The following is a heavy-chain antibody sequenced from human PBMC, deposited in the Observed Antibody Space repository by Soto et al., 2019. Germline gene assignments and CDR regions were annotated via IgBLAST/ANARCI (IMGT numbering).Heavy chain of an antibody. J-gene: IGHJ1*01. CDR1: GFTFSNAS. V-gene: IGHV3-15*01. CDR2: IKSKTDGGTT. Sequence: EVQLVESGGGLVKPGGSLRLSCAASGFTFSNASMSWVRQAPGKGLEWVGRIKSKTDGGTTDYAAPVNGRFTIARADSKNTMYLQMNSLKTEDTAMYYCTTDRIGSGWYFSPIDGAEYFQHWGQGTLVTVSS. D-gene: IGHD6-19*01. CDR3: TTDRIGSGWYFSPIDGAEYFQH.